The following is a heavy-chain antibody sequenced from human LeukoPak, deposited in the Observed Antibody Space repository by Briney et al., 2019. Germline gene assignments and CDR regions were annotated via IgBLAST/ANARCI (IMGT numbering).Heavy chain of an antibody. CDR2: IYYTGST. CDR1: GGSFSTAEYY. D-gene: IGHD2-8*01. V-gene: IGHV4-30-4*01. J-gene: IGHJ4*02. CDR3: ARRLVL. Sequence: SQTLSPTCTVSGGSFSTAEYYSSWIRQPPGKCLEWIGYIYYTGSTFYNPFLKSRVTISVDTSTNQFSLKLSSVTAADTAVYYCARRLVLWGQGTLVTVSS.